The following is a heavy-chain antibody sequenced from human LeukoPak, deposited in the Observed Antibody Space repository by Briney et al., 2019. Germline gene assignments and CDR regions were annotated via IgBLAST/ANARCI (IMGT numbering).Heavy chain of an antibody. V-gene: IGHV3-53*01. J-gene: IGHJ3*01. Sequence: GGSLRLSCAASGFTISTNNINWVRQAPGKGLEWVSTIFSGGTTYYADSVKGRFTFSRDISKNTMYLQINNLRAEDTAGYYCGSRSGGGYVQDAFDVWAQGTMVTLSS. D-gene: IGHD1-26*01. CDR1: GFTISTNN. CDR2: IFSGGTT. CDR3: GSRSGGGYVQDAFDV.